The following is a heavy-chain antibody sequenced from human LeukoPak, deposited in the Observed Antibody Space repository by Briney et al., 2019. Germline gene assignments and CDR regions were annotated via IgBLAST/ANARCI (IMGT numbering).Heavy chain of an antibody. J-gene: IGHJ4*02. CDR2: INHSGST. V-gene: IGHV4-34*01. D-gene: IGHD2-21*02. Sequence: SETLSLTCAVYGGSFSGYYWSWIRQPPGKGLEWIGEINHSGSTNYNPSLKSRVTISVDTSKNQFSLKLSSVTAADTAVYYCARGLFEFDGGNSEGFDYWGQGTLVTVSS. CDR1: GGSFSGYY. CDR3: ARGLFEFDGGNSEGFDY.